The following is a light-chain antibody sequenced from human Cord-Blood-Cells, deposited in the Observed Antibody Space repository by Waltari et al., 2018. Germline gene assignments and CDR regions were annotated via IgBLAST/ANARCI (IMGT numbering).Light chain of an antibody. Sequence: EIVLTQSPGTLSLFPGERATLSCRASQSVSSSYLAWYQQKPGQAPRLLIYGASSRATGIPDRFSGSGSGTDFTLTISRLEPEDFAVYYCQQYGSSPFTFGPGTKVDSK. CDR3: QQYGSSPFT. CDR1: QSVSSSY. J-gene: IGKJ3*01. V-gene: IGKV3-20*01. CDR2: GAS.